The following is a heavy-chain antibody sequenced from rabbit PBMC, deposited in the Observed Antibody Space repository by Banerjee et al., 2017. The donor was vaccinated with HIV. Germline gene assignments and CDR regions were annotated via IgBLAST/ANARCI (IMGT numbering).Heavy chain of an antibody. J-gene: IGHJ4*01. CDR1: GFSFSSSYW. D-gene: IGHD4-1*01. CDR3: ARDLAGVIGWNFNF. CDR2: IYAGSSGST. V-gene: IGHV1S45*01. Sequence: QEQLEESGGDLVKPEGSLTLTCTASGFSFSSSYWICWVRQAPGKGLECIACIYAGSSGSTYYASWVKGRFTISKTSSTTVTLQMTSLTAADTATYFCARDLAGVIGWNFNFWGPGTLVTVS.